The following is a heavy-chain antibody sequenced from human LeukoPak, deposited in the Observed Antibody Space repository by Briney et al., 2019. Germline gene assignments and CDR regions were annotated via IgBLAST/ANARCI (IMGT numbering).Heavy chain of an antibody. CDR1: GVSISSYY. Sequence: SETLSLTCTVSGVSISSYYWSWIRQPAGKGLEWIGRIYTSGSTNYNPSLKSRVAMSVDTSKNQFSLKLSSVTAADTAVYYCARDRGSGSYYSDAFDIWGQGTMVTVSS. D-gene: IGHD1-26*01. V-gene: IGHV4-4*07. CDR2: IYTSGST. J-gene: IGHJ3*02. CDR3: ARDRGSGSYYSDAFDI.